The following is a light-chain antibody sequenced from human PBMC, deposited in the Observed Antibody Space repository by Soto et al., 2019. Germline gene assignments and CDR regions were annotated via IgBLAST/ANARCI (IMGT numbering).Light chain of an antibody. CDR3: QQANSYPWT. CDR1: QGVSDW. V-gene: IGKV1-12*01. CDR2: GSS. J-gene: IGKJ1*01. Sequence: DIEMKQTPKSVCPSVGDSVTITCLAGQGVSDWVAWYQQKPGEAPKLLIYGSSSLLSGVPSRFSGTRSGTDFTLTISILQPEDFATYYCQQANSYPWTFSQGIKVDIK.